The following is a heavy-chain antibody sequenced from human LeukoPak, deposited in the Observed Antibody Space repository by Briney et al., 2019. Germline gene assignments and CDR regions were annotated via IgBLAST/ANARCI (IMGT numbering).Heavy chain of an antibody. CDR3: VRDYFYDSSGYYFDY. CDR2: IIPIFGTA. Sequence: GASVNVSCKASGGTFSSYAISWVRQAPGQGLEWMGGIIPIFGTANYAQKFQGRVTITADESTSTAYMELSSLRSEDTAVYYCVRDYFYDSSGYYFDYWGQGTLVTVSS. J-gene: IGHJ4*02. CDR1: GGTFSSYA. V-gene: IGHV1-69*13. D-gene: IGHD3-22*01.